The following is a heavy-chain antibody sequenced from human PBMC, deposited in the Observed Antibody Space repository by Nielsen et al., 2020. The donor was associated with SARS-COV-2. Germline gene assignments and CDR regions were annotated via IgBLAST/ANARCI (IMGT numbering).Heavy chain of an antibody. J-gene: IGHJ4*02. CDR2: IYYSGST. CDR1: GGSISSGGYY. CDR3: AREADGGNSDY. V-gene: IGHV4-31*03. Sequence: SETLSLTCTVSGGSISSGGYYWSWIRQHPGKGLEWIGYIYYSGSTYYNPSLKSRVTMSVDTSKNQFSLKLSSVTAADTAVYYCAREADGGNSDYWGQGTLVTVSS. D-gene: IGHD4-23*01.